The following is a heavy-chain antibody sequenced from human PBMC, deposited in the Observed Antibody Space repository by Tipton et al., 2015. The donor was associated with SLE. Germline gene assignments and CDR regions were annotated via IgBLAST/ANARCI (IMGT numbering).Heavy chain of an antibody. CDR1: GFTFSDYY. D-gene: IGHD1-26*01. Sequence: SLRLSCAASGFTFSDYYMSWIRQTPGKGLEWGSYIGSSGDAIFYADSVKGRFAVSRDNAKNSLYLQMNSLRPDDTAVYYCAKGGGSYGSAFDIWGQGTMISVSS. V-gene: IGHV3-11*04. CDR3: AKGGGSYGSAFDI. J-gene: IGHJ3*02. CDR2: IGSSGDAI.